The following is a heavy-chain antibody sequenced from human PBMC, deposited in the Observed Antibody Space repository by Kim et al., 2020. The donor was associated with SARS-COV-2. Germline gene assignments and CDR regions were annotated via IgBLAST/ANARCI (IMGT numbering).Heavy chain of an antibody. CDR3: ARGYKVSSTSYYYMDV. Sequence: SETLSLTCAVYGGSFSGYYWSWIRQPPGKGLEWIGEINHSGSTNYNPSLKSRVTISVDTSKNQFSLKLSSVTAADTAVYYCARGYKVSSTSYYYMDVWGKGTTVTVSS. CDR2: INHSGST. D-gene: IGHD2-2*01. V-gene: IGHV4-34*01. CDR1: GGSFSGYY. J-gene: IGHJ6*03.